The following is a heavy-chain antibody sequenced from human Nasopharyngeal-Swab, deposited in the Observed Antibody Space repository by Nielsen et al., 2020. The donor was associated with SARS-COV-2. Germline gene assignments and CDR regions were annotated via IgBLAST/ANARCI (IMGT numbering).Heavy chain of an antibody. J-gene: IGHJ4*02. Sequence: WIRQPPGKGLEWVSIIYSGGNTYYADSVKGRFTISRDNSKNTLFLQMNSLRAEDTAVYHCARDSNGSGRYYWGQGTLVTVSS. V-gene: IGHV3-66*01. CDR3: ARDSNGSGRYY. CDR2: IYSGGNT. D-gene: IGHD3-10*01.